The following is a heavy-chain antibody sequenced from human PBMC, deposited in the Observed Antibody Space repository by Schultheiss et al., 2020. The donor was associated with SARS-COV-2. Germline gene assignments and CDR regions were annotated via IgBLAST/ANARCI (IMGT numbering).Heavy chain of an antibody. CDR2: IKQDESEK. V-gene: IGHV3-7*01. J-gene: IGHJ4*02. CDR1: GFIFSRYW. D-gene: IGHD4/OR15-4a*01. Sequence: GGSLRLSCGASGFIFSRYWMSWVRQAPGKGLEWVANIKQDESEKYYVDSVKGRFTISRDNAKNSLYLQMDSLRSEDTAVYYCARDYGAFKLDYWGQGTLVTVSS. CDR3: ARDYGAFKLDY.